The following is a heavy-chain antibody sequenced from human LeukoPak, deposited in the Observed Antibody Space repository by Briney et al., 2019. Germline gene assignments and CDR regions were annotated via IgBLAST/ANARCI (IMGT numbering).Heavy chain of an antibody. CDR2: ISYDGSNK. J-gene: IGHJ4*02. CDR1: GFTFSGYA. V-gene: IGHV3-30*04. Sequence: GRSLRLSCAASGFTFSGYAMHWVRQAPGKGLEWVAVISYDGSNKYYADSVKGRFTISRDNSKNTLYLQMNSLRAEDTAVYYCALAMVTHFDYWGQGTLVTVSS. D-gene: IGHD5-18*01. CDR3: ALAMVTHFDY.